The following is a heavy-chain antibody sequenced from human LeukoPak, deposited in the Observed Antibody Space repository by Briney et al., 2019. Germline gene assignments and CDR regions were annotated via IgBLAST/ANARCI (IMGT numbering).Heavy chain of an antibody. J-gene: IGHJ4*02. V-gene: IGHV4-34*01. CDR3: ARGDSKQLVDY. Sequence: SETLSLTCAVYGGSFSGYYWSWIRQPPGKGLEWIGEINHSGSTNYNPSLKSRVTISVDTSKNQFSLKLSSVTAADTAVYYCARGDSKQLVDYWGQGTLVTVSS. D-gene: IGHD6-6*01. CDR1: GGSFSGYY. CDR2: INHSGST.